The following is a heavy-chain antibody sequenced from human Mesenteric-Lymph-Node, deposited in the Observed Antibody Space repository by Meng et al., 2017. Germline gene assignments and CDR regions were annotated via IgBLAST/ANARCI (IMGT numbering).Heavy chain of an antibody. Sequence: SLKISCAASGFTFDDYAMHWVRQAPGKGLEWVSGISWNSGSIGYADSVKGRFTISRDNAKNSLYLQMNSLRAEDTALYYCAKDSLLRWTRGGWFDPWGQGTRVTGCS. D-gene: IGHD4-23*01. CDR1: GFTFDDYA. CDR3: AKDSLLRWTRGGWFDP. CDR2: ISWNSGSI. V-gene: IGHV3-9*01. J-gene: IGHJ5*02.